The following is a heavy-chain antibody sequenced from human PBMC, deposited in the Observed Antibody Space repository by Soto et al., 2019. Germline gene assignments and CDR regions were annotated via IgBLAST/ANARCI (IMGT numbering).Heavy chain of an antibody. Sequence: PGGSVRLSCAASGLTFSSYSMNWVRQAPGKGLEWVSYISSSSSTIYYADSVKGRFTISRDNAKNSLYLQMNSLRAEDTAVYYCARADYSNYGLFDYWGQGTLVTVSS. J-gene: IGHJ4*02. CDR2: ISSSSSTI. CDR1: GLTFSSYS. D-gene: IGHD4-4*01. CDR3: ARADYSNYGLFDY. V-gene: IGHV3-48*01.